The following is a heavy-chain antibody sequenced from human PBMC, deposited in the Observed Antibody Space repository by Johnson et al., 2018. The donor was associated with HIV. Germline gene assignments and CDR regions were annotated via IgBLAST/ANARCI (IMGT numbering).Heavy chain of an antibody. J-gene: IGHJ3*02. D-gene: IGHD6-19*01. Sequence: QVQLVESGGGVVQPGRSLRLSCAASGFTFSSYGMHWVRQAPGKGLEWVAVISYDGSNKYYADSVKGRFTISRDNSKNTLYLQMNSLRAEDTAVYYCARGFQQWLAGADAFDIWGQGTMVTVSS. CDR3: ARGFQQWLAGADAFDI. V-gene: IGHV3-30*03. CDR2: ISYDGSNK. CDR1: GFTFSSYG.